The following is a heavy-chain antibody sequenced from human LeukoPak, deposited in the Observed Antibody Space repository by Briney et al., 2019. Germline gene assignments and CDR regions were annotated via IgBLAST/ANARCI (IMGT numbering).Heavy chain of an antibody. Sequence: GGSLRLSCAASGFTFNSYTMSWVRQAPGKGLEWVSAISDSGYSTYYADSVKGRFAISRDNSKNTVYLQMNSLRAEDTAIYYCAKDGDSTGYYSSYYNHMDVWGKGTSVTISS. CDR1: GFTFNSYT. J-gene: IGHJ6*03. CDR3: AKDGDSTGYYSSYYNHMDV. CDR2: ISDSGYST. D-gene: IGHD3-22*01. V-gene: IGHV3-23*01.